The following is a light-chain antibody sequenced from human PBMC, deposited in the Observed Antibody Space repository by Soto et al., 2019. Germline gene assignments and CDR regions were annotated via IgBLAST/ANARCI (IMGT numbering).Light chain of an antibody. Sequence: EIVLTQSPATLALSPCEGAALSCRASQSVSSYLAWYQQKPGQAPRLLIYDASNRATGIPARFSGSGSGTDFTLTISSLEPEDFAVYYCQQRSNWPITFGQGTRLEIK. V-gene: IGKV3-11*01. CDR1: QSVSSY. J-gene: IGKJ5*01. CDR2: DAS. CDR3: QQRSNWPIT.